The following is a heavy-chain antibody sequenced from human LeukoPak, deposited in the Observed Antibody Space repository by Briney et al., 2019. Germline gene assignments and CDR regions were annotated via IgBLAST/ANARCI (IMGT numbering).Heavy chain of an antibody. D-gene: IGHD6-13*01. CDR2: IYHSGST. V-gene: IGHV4-30-2*01. Sequence: SETLSLTCAVSGGSISSGGYSWSWIRQPPGKGLEWIGYIYHSGSTYYNPSLKSRVTMSVDTSKNQFSLKLSSVTAADTAVYYCARARGQVLPSSSWYGDAFDIWGQGTMVTVSS. J-gene: IGHJ3*02. CDR1: GGSISSGGYS. CDR3: ARARGQVLPSSSWYGDAFDI.